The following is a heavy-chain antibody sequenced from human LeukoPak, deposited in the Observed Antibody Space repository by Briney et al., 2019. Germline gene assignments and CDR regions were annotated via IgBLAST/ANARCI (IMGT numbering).Heavy chain of an antibody. Sequence: SETLSLTCTVSGGSISSSSYYWGWIRQPPGKGLEWIGSIYYSGTTYYNPSLKSRVTISIDTSKNQFSLKLSSVAAADTAVYYCARHYWYFDLWGRGTLVTVSS. CDR2: IYYSGTT. CDR3: ARHYWYFDL. J-gene: IGHJ2*01. CDR1: GGSISSSSYY. V-gene: IGHV4-39*01.